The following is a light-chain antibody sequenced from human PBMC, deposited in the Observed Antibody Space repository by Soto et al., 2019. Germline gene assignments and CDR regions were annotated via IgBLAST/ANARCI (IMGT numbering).Light chain of an antibody. CDR1: QSVSSY. CDR2: DAS. V-gene: IGKV3-11*01. J-gene: IGKJ2*01. CDR3: QQRSNWPPGYT. Sequence: EIVLTQSPATLSLSPGERATLSCRASQSVSSYLAWYQQKPGRAPRLLIYDASNRATGIPARFSGSGSGTDFPLTISSLEPEDFAVYYCQQRSNWPPGYTFGQGTKLEIK.